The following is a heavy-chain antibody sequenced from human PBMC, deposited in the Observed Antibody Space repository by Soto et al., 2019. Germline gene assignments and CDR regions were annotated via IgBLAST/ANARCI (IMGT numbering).Heavy chain of an antibody. Sequence: PSETLSLTCTVSGGSISSGDYYWSWIRQPPGKGLEWIGYIYYSGSTYYNPSLKSRVTISVDTSKNQFSLKLSSVTAADTAVYYCARDAYYDILTGPSLSYWGQGTLVTVSS. CDR1: GGSISSGDYY. CDR3: ARDAYYDILTGPSLSY. D-gene: IGHD3-9*01. V-gene: IGHV4-30-4*01. J-gene: IGHJ4*02. CDR2: IYYSGST.